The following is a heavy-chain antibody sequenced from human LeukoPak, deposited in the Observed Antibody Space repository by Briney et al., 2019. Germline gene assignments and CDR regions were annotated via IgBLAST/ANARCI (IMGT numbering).Heavy chain of an antibody. D-gene: IGHD3-3*01. J-gene: IGHJ4*02. CDR3: ARDQGITTDY. CDR2: IYYSGST. Sequence: SETLSLTCTVSGGSISSSSYYWGWLRQPPGKGLEWIGSIYYSGSTYYNPSLKSRVTISVDTSKNQFSLKLSSVTAADTAVYYCARDQGITTDYWGQGTLVTVSS. CDR1: GGSISSSSYY. V-gene: IGHV4-39*07.